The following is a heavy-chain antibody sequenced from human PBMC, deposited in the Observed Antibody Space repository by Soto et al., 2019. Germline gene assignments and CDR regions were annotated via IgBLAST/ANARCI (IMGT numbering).Heavy chain of an antibody. CDR3: ASGSSYQPTSIDY. CDR2: INPNSGGT. Sequence: ASVKVSCKASGYTFTGYYMHWVRQAPGQGLEWMGWINPNSGGTNYAQKFQGWVTMTRDTSISTAYMELSRLRSDDTAVYYCASGSSYQPTSIDYWGQGTLVTVSS. J-gene: IGHJ4*02. CDR1: GYTFTGYY. D-gene: IGHD2-2*01. V-gene: IGHV1-2*04.